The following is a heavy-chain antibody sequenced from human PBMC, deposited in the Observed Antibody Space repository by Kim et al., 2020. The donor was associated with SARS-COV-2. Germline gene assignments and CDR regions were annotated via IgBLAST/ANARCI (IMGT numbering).Heavy chain of an antibody. J-gene: IGHJ3*02. V-gene: IGHV3-11*04. CDR3: ARGGYGDYDAFDI. D-gene: IGHD4-17*01. Sequence: ANSVKGRFTISRDNAKNSLYLQMSSLRAEDTAVYYCARGGYGDYDAFDIWGQGTMVTVSS.